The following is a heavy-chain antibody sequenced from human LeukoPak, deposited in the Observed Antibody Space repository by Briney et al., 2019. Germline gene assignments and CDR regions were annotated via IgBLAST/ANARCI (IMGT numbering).Heavy chain of an antibody. CDR3: ARAVVVPAAMDYYYYFMDV. V-gene: IGHV1-8*01. CDR1: GYTFTSYD. CDR2: MNPNSGNT. D-gene: IGHD2-2*01. Sequence: ASVKGSCKASGYTFTSYDINWVRQATGQGLEWMGWMNPNSGNTGYAQKFQGRVTMTRNTSISTAYMEPSSLRSEDTAVYYCARAVVVPAAMDYYYYFMDVWGKGTTVTVSS. J-gene: IGHJ6*03.